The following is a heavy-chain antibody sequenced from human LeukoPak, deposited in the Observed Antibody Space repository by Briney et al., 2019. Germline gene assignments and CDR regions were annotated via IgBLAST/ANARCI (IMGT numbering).Heavy chain of an antibody. CDR1: GLTFSSSW. CDR3: ARGLAYSRLDY. Sequence: GGSLRLSCAVSGLTFSSSWMDWVRQAPGKGLEWVASINPDGNKEYSADSVKGRFTISRDNAENSLYPQMSSLRVEDTAFYYCARGLAYSRLDYWGQGMLVTVSS. V-gene: IGHV3-7*01. J-gene: IGHJ4*02. CDR2: INPDGNKE. D-gene: IGHD5-18*01.